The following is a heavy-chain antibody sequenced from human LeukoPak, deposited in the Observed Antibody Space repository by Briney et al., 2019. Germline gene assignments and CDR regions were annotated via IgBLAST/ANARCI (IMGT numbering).Heavy chain of an antibody. Sequence: SETLSLTCTVSGGSISSYYWSWIRQPPGKGLEWIGYIYYSGSTNYNPFLKSRVTISVDTSKNQFSLKLSSVTAADTAVYYCARLYYYDSSGYYYNDYWGQGTLVTVSS. V-gene: IGHV4-59*12. CDR1: GGSISSYY. CDR3: ARLYYYDSSGYYYNDY. CDR2: IYYSGST. J-gene: IGHJ4*02. D-gene: IGHD3-22*01.